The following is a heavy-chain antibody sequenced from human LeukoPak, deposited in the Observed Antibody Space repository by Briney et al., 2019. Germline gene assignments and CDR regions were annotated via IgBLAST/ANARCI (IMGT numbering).Heavy chain of an antibody. V-gene: IGHV3-33*01. D-gene: IGHD7-27*01. CDR3: ARDHYTGGSPDAFDI. Sequence: PGGSLRLSCAASGFTFVSYGMHWVRQAPGKGLEWVAVIWYDASNKYYADSVKGRFTISRDNSKKTLYLQMNSLRADDTAVNYCARDHYTGGSPDAFDIWGQGTMVTVSS. J-gene: IGHJ3*02. CDR2: IWYDASNK. CDR1: GFTFVSYG.